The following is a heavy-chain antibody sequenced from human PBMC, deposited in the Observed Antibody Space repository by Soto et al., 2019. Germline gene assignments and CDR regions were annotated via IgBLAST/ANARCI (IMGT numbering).Heavy chain of an antibody. D-gene: IGHD3-10*01. CDR2: IYWDDDK. CDR1: GFSLSTSGVG. CDR3: AHRVYGSGTQGRWFDP. V-gene: IGHV2-5*02. Sequence: SGPTLVNPTHTLTLICTFSGFSLSTSGVGVGWIRQPPGKALEWLALIYWDDDKRYSPSLKSRLTITKDTSKNQVVLTMTNMDPVDTATYYCAHRVYGSGTQGRWFDPWGQGTLVTVSS. J-gene: IGHJ5*02.